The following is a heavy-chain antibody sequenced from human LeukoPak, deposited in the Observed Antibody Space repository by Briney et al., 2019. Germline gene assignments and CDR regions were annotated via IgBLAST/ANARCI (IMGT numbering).Heavy chain of an antibody. V-gene: IGHV1-2*02. CDR3: ARVSDAGYYSYYYMDV. CDR1: GYTFTGYY. Sequence: ASVKVSCKASGYTFTGYYMHWVRQAPGQGLEWMGWINPNSGGTNYAQKFQGRVTMTRDTSISTAYMELSRLRSDDTAVYYCARVSDAGYYSYYYMDVWGKGTTVTISS. J-gene: IGHJ6*03. D-gene: IGHD3-10*01. CDR2: INPNSGGT.